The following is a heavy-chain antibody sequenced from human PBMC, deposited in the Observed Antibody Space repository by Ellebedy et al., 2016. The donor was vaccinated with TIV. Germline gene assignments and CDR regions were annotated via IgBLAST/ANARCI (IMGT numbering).Heavy chain of an antibody. J-gene: IGHJ6*02. Sequence: MPSETLSLTCTVSGGSVTSGADYWSWIRQHPGEGLEWLGYISYSGRAFYNPSLKSRLTISVDTSKNQFSLRLTSVTAADTAVYSGARVRSGYSYSFPFRAMDVWGHGTMVIVSS. D-gene: IGHD5-18*01. V-gene: IGHV4-31*02. CDR2: ISYSGRA. CDR3: ARVRSGYSYSFPFRAMDV. CDR1: GGSVTSGADY.